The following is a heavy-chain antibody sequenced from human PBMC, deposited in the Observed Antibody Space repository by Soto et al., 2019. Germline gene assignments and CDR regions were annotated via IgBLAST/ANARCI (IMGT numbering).Heavy chain of an antibody. V-gene: IGHV3-74*01. CDR1: GFTFSSYW. J-gene: IGHJ4*02. CDR2: INPGGSIT. D-gene: IGHD2-8*01. CDR3: ASVPTGKYGVWNY. Sequence: EEQLVESGGGLVQPGGSLRLSCAASGFTFSSYWMHWVRQAPGKGLVWVSRINPGGSITAYADSVKGRFTISRDNAKNTLYLQMNSLRGDDTAVYYCASVPTGKYGVWNYWGQGTLVTVSS.